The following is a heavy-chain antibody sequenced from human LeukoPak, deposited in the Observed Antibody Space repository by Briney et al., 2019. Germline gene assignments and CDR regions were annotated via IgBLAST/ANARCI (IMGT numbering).Heavy chain of an antibody. V-gene: IGHV3-23*01. D-gene: IGHD6-19*01. CDR2: IRGSGDFTT. CDR3: AKDLSSGWGYFDF. Sequence: GGSLRLSCAASGFTFNTYAMSWVRQSPGKGLEWVSGIRGSGDFTTFYGDSVNGRFTISRDNSKNTLYLQMNSLRVEDTALYYCAKDLSSGWGYFDFWGQGTLVTVSS. J-gene: IGHJ4*02. CDR1: GFTFNTYA.